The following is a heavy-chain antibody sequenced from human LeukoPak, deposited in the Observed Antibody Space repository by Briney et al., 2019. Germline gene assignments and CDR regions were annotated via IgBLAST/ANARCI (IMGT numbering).Heavy chain of an antibody. CDR1: GFTFSSYA. CDR3: AKDLDSYSSGWPGNY. CDR2: ISGSGGST. D-gene: IGHD6-19*01. Sequence: GGSLRLSCAASGFTFSSYAMSWVRQAPGKGLEWVSAISGSGGSTYYADSVKGRFTISRDNSKNTLYLQMNSLRAEDTAVYYCAKDLDSYSSGWPGNYWGQGTLVTVSS. V-gene: IGHV3-23*01. J-gene: IGHJ4*02.